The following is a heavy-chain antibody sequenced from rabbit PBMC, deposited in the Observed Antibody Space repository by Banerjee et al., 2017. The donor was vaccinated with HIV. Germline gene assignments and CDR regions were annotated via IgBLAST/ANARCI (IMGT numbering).Heavy chain of an antibody. J-gene: IGHJ4*01. CDR3: ARGDYADYGYAFNYFNL. CDR2: INTSSGNT. Sequence: QEQLEESGGGLVQPEGSLTLTCTASGFSFSNKYVMCWVRQAPGKGLEWIACINTSSGNTVYATWAKGRFTISKTSSTTVTLQMTSLTVADTATYFCARGDYADYGYAFNYFNLWGPGTLVTVS. V-gene: IGHV1S45*01. D-gene: IGHD6-1*01. CDR1: GFSFSNKYV.